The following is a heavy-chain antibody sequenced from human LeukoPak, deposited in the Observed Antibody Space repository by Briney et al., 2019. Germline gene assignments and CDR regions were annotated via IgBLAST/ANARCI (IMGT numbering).Heavy chain of an antibody. D-gene: IGHD4-11*01. J-gene: IGHJ4*02. CDR2: ISETGSTK. CDR1: GFIFGTYG. Sequence: PGGSLKLSCAASGFIFGTYGMNWLRQAPGEGLEWVSYISETGSTKYYADSVKGRFTISRDNAKNSLYLQTNSLRAEDTAVYYCAREWEVTPTLDCWGQGTLVTVSS. CDR3: AREWEVTPTLDC. V-gene: IGHV3-48*01.